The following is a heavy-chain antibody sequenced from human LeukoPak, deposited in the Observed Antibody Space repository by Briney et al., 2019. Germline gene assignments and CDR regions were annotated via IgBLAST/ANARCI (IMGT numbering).Heavy chain of an antibody. V-gene: IGHV4-34*01. CDR2: INHSGST. CDR3: ARGYGNFDY. Sequence: PSETLSLTCAVYGGSFSGYYWSWIRQPPGKGLEWIGEINHSGSTNYNPSLKSRVTISVDTSKNQFSLNLSSVTAADTAVYYCARGYGNFDYWGQGTLVTVSS. D-gene: IGHD4-17*01. CDR1: GGSFSGYY. J-gene: IGHJ4*02.